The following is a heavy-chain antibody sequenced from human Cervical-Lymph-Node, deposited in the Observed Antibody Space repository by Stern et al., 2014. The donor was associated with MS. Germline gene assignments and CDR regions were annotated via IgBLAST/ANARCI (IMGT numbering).Heavy chain of an antibody. CDR1: GVTFSTYA. CDR3: ARKLCSGGSCYFYGMDV. D-gene: IGHD2-15*01. V-gene: IGHV1-69*01. CDR2: IIPSFVTA. Sequence: QVQLVQSGAEVKKPGSSVKVSCKASGVTFSTYAIRWVRQAPGQGLEWMGGIIPSFVTANYGQKFQGRVTIIADESTSTVYMELSSLRSEDAAVYYCARKLCSGGSCYFYGMDVWGQGTTVTVSS. J-gene: IGHJ6*02.